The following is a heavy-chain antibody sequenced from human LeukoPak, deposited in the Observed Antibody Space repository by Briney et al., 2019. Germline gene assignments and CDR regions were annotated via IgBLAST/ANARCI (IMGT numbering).Heavy chain of an antibody. D-gene: IGHD3-3*01. CDR2: IYTSGST. V-gene: IGHV4-61*02. CDR1: GGSISSGSYY. J-gene: IGHJ4*02. Sequence: SETLSLTCTVSGGSISSGSYYWSWIRQPAGKGLEWIGRIYTSGSTNYNPSLKSRVTISVDTSKNQFSLKLSSVTAADTAVYYCARGVDYDFWSGYILGYWGQGTLVTVSS. CDR3: ARGVDYDFWSGYILGY.